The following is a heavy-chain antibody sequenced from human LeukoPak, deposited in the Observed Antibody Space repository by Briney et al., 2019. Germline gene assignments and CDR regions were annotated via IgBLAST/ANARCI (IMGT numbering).Heavy chain of an antibody. J-gene: IGHJ6*02. CDR1: GGSISSGGYY. CDR3: ARGPSSFGGVIVAPYYYGMDV. Sequence: PSETLSLTCTVSGGSISSGGYYWSWLRQHPGKGLEWIGYIYYSGSTYYNPSLKSRVTISVDTSKNQFSLKLSSVAAADTAVYYCARGPSSFGGVIVAPYYYGMDVWGQGTTVTVSS. V-gene: IGHV4-31*03. D-gene: IGHD3-16*02. CDR2: IYYSGST.